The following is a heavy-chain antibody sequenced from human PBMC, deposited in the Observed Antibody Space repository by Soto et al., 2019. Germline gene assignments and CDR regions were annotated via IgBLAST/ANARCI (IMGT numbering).Heavy chain of an antibody. CDR1: GYGFSNYV. Sequence: QVQLVQSGPEVKKPGTSVKVSCKTSGYGFSNYVVSWVRQAPGQGLEWVGRVDPDNVHTKYAQKLQGRVTMATDTATNTAYKELRRLTFDDTAVYYCARGAASGFSYFYYMGVWCKGSTVTFSS. CDR3: ARGAASGFSYFYYMGV. V-gene: IGHV1-18*01. D-gene: IGHD6-13*01. J-gene: IGHJ6*03. CDR2: VDPDNVHT.